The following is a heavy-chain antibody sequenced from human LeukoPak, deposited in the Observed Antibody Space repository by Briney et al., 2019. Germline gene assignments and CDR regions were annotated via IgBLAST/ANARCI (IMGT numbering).Heavy chain of an antibody. J-gene: IGHJ4*02. Sequence: GGSLRLSCAGSGYIFTDYGMGWVRQAPGRGLEWVSALNGDGGETYYADSVKGRFIISRDNSKRTLYLQMSSLRADDTAVYYCSKGPGGFWDYWGQGALVTVAS. CDR2: LNGDGGET. V-gene: IGHV3-23*01. D-gene: IGHD3-3*01. CDR1: GYIFTDYG. CDR3: SKGPGGFWDY.